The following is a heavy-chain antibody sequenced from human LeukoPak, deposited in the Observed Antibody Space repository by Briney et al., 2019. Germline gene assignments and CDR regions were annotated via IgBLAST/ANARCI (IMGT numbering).Heavy chain of an antibody. Sequence: GGSLRLSCAASGFTFSSYWMHWVRQAPGKGLVWVSRINSDGSSTSYADSVKGRFTISRDNAKNTLYLQMNSLRAEDTAVYYCAREPAPYECSSTSCYPWEAVDDYYGMDVWGQGTTVTVSS. CDR3: AREPAPYECSSTSCYPWEAVDDYYGMDV. V-gene: IGHV3-74*01. CDR2: INSDGSST. D-gene: IGHD2-2*01. J-gene: IGHJ6*02. CDR1: GFTFSSYW.